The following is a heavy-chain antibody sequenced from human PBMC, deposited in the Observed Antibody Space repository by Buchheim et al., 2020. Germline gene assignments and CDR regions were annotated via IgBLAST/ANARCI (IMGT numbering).Heavy chain of an antibody. CDR3: ASYLPYVEYSSSWNDY. Sequence: EVQLLESGGGLVQPGGSLRLSCAASGFTFSSYAMSWVRQAPGKGLEWVSAISGSGGSTYYADSVKGRFTIPRKNSKNTLDLQMNSLRAEDTAVYYCASYLPYVEYSSSWNDYWGQGTL. CDR1: GFTFSSYA. J-gene: IGHJ4*02. V-gene: IGHV3-23*01. CDR2: ISGSGGST. D-gene: IGHD6-13*01.